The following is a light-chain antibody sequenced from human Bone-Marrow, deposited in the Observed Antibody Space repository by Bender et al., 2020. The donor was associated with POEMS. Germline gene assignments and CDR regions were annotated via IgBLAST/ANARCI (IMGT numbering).Light chain of an antibody. V-gene: IGLV2-14*02. CDR3: AVWDDSLNGWV. Sequence: QSALTQPASVSGSPGQSITISCTGSSSDVGKYNLVSWYQQSPGKAPKLMIYEATQRPAGVSDRFSGSRSGTSASLAISGLQSEDEADYYCAVWDDSLNGWVFGGGTKLTVL. CDR1: SSDVGKYNL. CDR2: EAT. J-gene: IGLJ3*02.